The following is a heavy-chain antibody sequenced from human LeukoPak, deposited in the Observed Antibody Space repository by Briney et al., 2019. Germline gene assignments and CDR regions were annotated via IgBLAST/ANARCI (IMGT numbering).Heavy chain of an antibody. CDR2: IYHSGST. D-gene: IGHD6-13*01. V-gene: IGHV4-4*02. CDR1: GGSISSSNW. Sequence: PSETLSLTYAVSGGSISSSNWWSWVRQPPGKGLEWIGEIYHSGSTNYNPSLKSRVTISVDKSKNQFSLKLSSVTAADTAVYYCARVKAAGILTPNNWFDPWGQGTLVTVSS. CDR3: ARVKAAGILTPNNWFDP. J-gene: IGHJ5*02.